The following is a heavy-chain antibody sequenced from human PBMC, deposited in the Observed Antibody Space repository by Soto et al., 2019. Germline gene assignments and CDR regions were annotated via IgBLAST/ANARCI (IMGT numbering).Heavy chain of an antibody. D-gene: IGHD3-10*01. V-gene: IGHV1-3*01. J-gene: IGHJ4*02. Sequence: QVRLVQSGAEVKKPGASVKVSCKASGYTFTSYAMHWVRQAPGQRLEWMGWINAGNGNTKYSQKFQGRVTITRDTSASTAYMELSSLRSEDTAVYYCARDVAYYYGSGSYDYWGQGTLVTVSS. CDR2: INAGNGNT. CDR1: GYTFTSYA. CDR3: ARDVAYYYGSGSYDY.